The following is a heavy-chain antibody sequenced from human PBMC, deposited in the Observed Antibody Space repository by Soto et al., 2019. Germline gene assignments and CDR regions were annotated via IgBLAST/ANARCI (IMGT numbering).Heavy chain of an antibody. D-gene: IGHD2-2*01. CDR2: ISAYNGNT. CDR3: ARDKIPPVVTAASLYDAFDI. CDR1: GYTFTSYG. V-gene: IGHV1-18*01. Sequence: QVQLVQSGAEVKKPGASVKVSCKASGYTFTSYGISWVRQAPGQGLEWMGWISAYNGNTNYAQKLQGRVTMTTDTSKHNASMELRSMRSDDTAVYYCARDKIPPVVTAASLYDAFDIWGQGTMVTVSS. J-gene: IGHJ3*02.